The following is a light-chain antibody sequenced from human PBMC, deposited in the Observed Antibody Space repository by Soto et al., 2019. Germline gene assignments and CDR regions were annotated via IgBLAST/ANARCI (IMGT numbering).Light chain of an antibody. J-gene: IGLJ1*01. CDR1: SSDVGSYNF. CDR2: EGN. Sequence: QSALTQPASVSGSPGQSITISCNGTSSDVGSYNFVSWYQQHPGKAPKFLIYEGNKRPSGVSSRFSGSKSGNTASLTISAPQAEDEADYYCCSYAGSSSYVFGTGTKVTVL. CDR3: CSYAGSSSYV. V-gene: IGLV2-23*01.